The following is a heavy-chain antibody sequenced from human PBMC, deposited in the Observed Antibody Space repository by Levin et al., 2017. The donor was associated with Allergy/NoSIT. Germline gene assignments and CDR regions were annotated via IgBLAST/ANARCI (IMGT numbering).Heavy chain of an antibody. CDR2: IDPYNGNT. V-gene: IGHV1-18*01. CDR3: VRDHNFEPDY. CDR1: GYTFISYG. Sequence: ASVKVSCKASGYTFISYGISWVRQAPGQGLEWMGWIDPYNGNTNYAQNFQGRLTVTTDTSTSAAYMELRSLRSDDSAVYYCVRDHNFEPDYWGQGTLVTVSS. D-gene: IGHD1-1*01. J-gene: IGHJ4*02.